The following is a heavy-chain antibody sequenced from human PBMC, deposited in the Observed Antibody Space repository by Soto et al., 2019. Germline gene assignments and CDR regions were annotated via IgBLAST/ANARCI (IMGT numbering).Heavy chain of an antibody. Sequence: EVQLLESGGGLVQPGGSPRLSCTVSGVTFSNYAMNWVRQAPGKGLEWVSSLSGSGGTTYYADSVKGRFIISRDNSKNTLYLLMNSLRAEDTALYYCAKQRADYGSGADTFYFDSWGQGALVTVS. V-gene: IGHV3-23*01. CDR3: AKQRADYGSGADTFYFDS. D-gene: IGHD3-10*01. CDR2: LSGSGGTT. J-gene: IGHJ4*02. CDR1: GVTFSNYA.